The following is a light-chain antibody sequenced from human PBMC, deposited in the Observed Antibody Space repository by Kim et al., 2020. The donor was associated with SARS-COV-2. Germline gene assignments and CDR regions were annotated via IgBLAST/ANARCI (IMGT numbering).Light chain of an antibody. J-gene: IGLJ2*01. Sequence: GKKVTIPCTRSSGSIDDNYVQWYQRRPGGVPTTVIYEDDQRPSGVSDRFSGSIDNSSNSASLTISGLKTEDEADYYCQSYNRSNVIFGGGTQLTVL. CDR1: SGSIDDNY. V-gene: IGLV6-57*03. CDR3: QSYNRSNVI. CDR2: EDD.